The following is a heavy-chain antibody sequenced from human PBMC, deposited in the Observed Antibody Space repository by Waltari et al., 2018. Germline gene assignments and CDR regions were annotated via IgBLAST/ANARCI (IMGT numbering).Heavy chain of an antibody. J-gene: IGHJ4*02. CDR2: ISGRGGST. Sequence: EVQLVESGGGLVQPGGSLRLSCAASGFTFSSYAMSWVRQATGKGLGWVSAISGRGGSTYYADSVKGRFTISRDNSKNTLYLQMNSLRAEDTAVYYCAKDVDFWAYFDYWGQGTLVTVSS. CDR1: GFTFSSYA. V-gene: IGHV3-23*04. CDR3: AKDVDFWAYFDY. D-gene: IGHD2-15*01.